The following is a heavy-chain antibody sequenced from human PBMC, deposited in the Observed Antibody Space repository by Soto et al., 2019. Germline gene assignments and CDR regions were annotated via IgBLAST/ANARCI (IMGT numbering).Heavy chain of an antibody. Sequence: EVQLVESGGGLVKPGGSLRLSCAASGFIFSSYRMNWVRQAPGKGLEWVSSISSTGRYIYYADSVKGRFNVSRDNAKNSLFLQMNSLRGDDTAVYYCARTIVVVVPDNFDHWGQGTLVTVSS. CDR1: GFIFSSYR. CDR3: ARTIVVVVPDNFDH. D-gene: IGHD3-22*01. V-gene: IGHV3-21*01. J-gene: IGHJ4*02. CDR2: ISSTGRYI.